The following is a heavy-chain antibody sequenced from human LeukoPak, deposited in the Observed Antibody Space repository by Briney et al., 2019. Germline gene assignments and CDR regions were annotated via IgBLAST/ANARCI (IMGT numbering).Heavy chain of an antibody. CDR3: AKTTTGYSSGRYPGWPVDY. J-gene: IGHJ4*02. D-gene: IGHD6-19*01. V-gene: IGHV3-23*01. CDR2: INNRGAGS. CDR1: GFTFSSFA. Sequence: GGSLRLSCADSGFTFSSFAMSWVRQAPGKGLEWVAGINNRGAGSVYADSVKGRFTISRDNSKNTVYLQMNSLSTEDTAVYYCAKTTTGYSSGRYPGWPVDYWGQGTLVTVSS.